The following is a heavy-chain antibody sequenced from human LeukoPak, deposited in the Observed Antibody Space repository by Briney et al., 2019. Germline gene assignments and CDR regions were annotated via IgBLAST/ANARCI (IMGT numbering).Heavy chain of an antibody. CDR3: AKLEGSGWSGYMDV. J-gene: IGHJ6*03. D-gene: IGHD6-19*01. CDR1: GFTFTDFA. V-gene: IGHV3-23*01. Sequence: GGSLRLSCQPSGFTFTDFAMNWVRQAPGKGLEWVSAISGRGESTYYADSVRGRFIISRDNSKNTVFLQLKSLRAEDTAIYYCAKLEGSGWSGYMDVWGKGTTVTVS. CDR2: ISGRGEST.